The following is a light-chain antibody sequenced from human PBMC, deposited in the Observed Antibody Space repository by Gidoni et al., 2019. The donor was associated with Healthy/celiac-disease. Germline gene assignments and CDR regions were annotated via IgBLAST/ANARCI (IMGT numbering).Light chain of an antibody. Sequence: DIHMTQSPSSQSASVGERVTTTCRASQGISNYLAWYQQKPGKVPKLLIYAASTLQSGVPSRFSGSGSGTDFTLTISSLQPEDVAIYYCQQYNSAPFTFGHGTKVDIK. V-gene: IGKV1-27*01. CDR1: QGISNY. CDR3: QQYNSAPFT. CDR2: AAS. J-gene: IGKJ3*01.